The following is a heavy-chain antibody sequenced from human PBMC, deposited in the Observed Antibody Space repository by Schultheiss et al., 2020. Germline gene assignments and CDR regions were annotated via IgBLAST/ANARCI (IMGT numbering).Heavy chain of an antibody. D-gene: IGHD3-16*02. CDR1: GGSIGSSNYY. CDR3: ARNRRSHFSFDY. V-gene: IGHV4-39*01. Sequence: SETLSLTCTVSGGSIGSSNYYWGWIRQPPEKGLEWIGSTYYSGSTYYNPSLKSRVTISVDTSKNQFSLKLSSVTAADTAVYYCARNRRSHFSFDYWGPGTLVTVSS. J-gene: IGHJ4*02. CDR2: TYYSGST.